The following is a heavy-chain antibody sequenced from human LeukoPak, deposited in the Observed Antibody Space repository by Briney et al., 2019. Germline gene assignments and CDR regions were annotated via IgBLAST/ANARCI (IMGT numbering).Heavy chain of an antibody. CDR3: AKDPPSSGWPNSFDY. CDR2: IGSFGTIT. V-gene: IGHV3-23*01. Sequence: PGGSLRFSCAASGFSFSSFAMSWVRQTPGKGLEWVSAIGSFGTITYYADSVKGRFTISRDNSKNTLYLQMNSLRAEDTAIYYCAKDPPSSGWPNSFDYWGQGTLVTVSS. J-gene: IGHJ4*02. D-gene: IGHD6-19*01. CDR1: GFSFSSFA.